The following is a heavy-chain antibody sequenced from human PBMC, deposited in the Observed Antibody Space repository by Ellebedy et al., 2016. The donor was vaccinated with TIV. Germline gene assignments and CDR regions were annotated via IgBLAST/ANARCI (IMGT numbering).Heavy chain of an antibody. CDR1: GGTFSSYA. J-gene: IGHJ6*02. CDR3: ARSQRTDYNEARDYYGMDV. V-gene: IGHV1-69*13. CDR2: IIPIFGTA. Sequence: SVKVSCXASGGTFSSYAISWVRQAPGQGLEWMGGIIPIFGTANYAQKFQGRVTITADESTSTAYMELSSLRSEDTAVYYCARSQRTDYNEARDYYGMDVWGQGTTVTVSS. D-gene: IGHD4-11*01.